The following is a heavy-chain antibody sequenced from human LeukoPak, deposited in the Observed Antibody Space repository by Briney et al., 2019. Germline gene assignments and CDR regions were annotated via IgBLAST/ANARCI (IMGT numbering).Heavy chain of an antibody. D-gene: IGHD2-21*01. CDR3: ARWLLRGDTNWFDP. CDR1: GGSFSGYY. Sequence: SETLSLTCAVYGGSFSGYYWSWIRQPPGKGLEWIGYIYYSGSTNYNPSLKSRVTISVDTSKNQFSLKLSSVTAADTAVYYCARWLLRGDTNWFDPWGQGTLVTVSS. J-gene: IGHJ5*02. V-gene: IGHV4-59*01. CDR2: IYYSGST.